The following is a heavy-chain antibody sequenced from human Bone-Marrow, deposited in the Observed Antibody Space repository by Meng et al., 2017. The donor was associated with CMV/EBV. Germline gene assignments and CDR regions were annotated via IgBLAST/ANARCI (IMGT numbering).Heavy chain of an antibody. CDR3: ATGSDWDY. D-gene: IGHD3/OR15-3a*01. J-gene: IGHJ4*02. CDR2: TYYRSEWYN. CDR1: GDSVSRKTAT. V-gene: IGHV6-1*01. Sequence: SQTLSLTCAISGDSVSRKTATWHWIRQSPSRGLEWLGRTYYRSEWYNDYAPSVKSRITINPDTSKNQFSLRLNSVTPDDTALYYCATGSDWDYWGRGTLVTVSS.